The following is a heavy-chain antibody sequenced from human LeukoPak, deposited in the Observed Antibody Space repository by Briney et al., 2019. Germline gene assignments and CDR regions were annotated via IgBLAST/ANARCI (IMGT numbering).Heavy chain of an antibody. Sequence: GGSLRLSCAASGFTFSSYAMSWVRQAAGKGREWVSTISGRGDSTYYADSVKGRFTISRDNSKNTLYLQMASLRGEDTAVYYCARAPREGFSGSYHDYWGQGTLVTVSS. CDR1: GFTFSSYA. CDR3: ARAPREGFSGSYHDY. D-gene: IGHD1-26*01. J-gene: IGHJ4*02. V-gene: IGHV3-23*01. CDR2: ISGRGDST.